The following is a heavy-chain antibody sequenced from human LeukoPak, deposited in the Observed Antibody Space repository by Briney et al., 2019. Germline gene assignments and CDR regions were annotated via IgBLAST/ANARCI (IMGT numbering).Heavy chain of an antibody. CDR3: AKVWRGLRGTTRGYYFDY. D-gene: IGHD3-3*01. CDR2: ISGSGGST. V-gene: IGHV3-23*01. J-gene: IGHJ4*02. CDR1: GFTFSSYA. Sequence: GGSLRLSCAASGFTFSSYAVSWVRQAPGKGLEWVSAISGSGGSTYYADSVKGRFTISRDNSKNTLYLQMNSLRAEDTAVYYCAKVWRGLRGTTRGYYFDYWGQGTLVTVSS.